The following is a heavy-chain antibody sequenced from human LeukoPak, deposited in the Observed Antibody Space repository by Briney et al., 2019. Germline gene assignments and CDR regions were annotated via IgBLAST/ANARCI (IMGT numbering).Heavy chain of an antibody. CDR2: IWNHGSKS. D-gene: IGHD5-18*01. V-gene: IGHV3-33*01. J-gene: IGHJ4*02. Sequence: PGGSLRLSCAASGFSFSHYGMHWVRQAPGKGLEWVAIIWNHGSKSQYADSVKGRFTVSRDNSKNMLSLQMNSLRAEDTALYYCARVYSYGPNYFDYWGQGTLVTVSS. CDR1: GFSFSHYG. CDR3: ARVYSYGPNYFDY.